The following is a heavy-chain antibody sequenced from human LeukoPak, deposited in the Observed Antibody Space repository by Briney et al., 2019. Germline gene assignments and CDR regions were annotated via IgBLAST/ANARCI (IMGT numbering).Heavy chain of an antibody. CDR2: INHSGST. V-gene: IGHV4-34*01. J-gene: IGHJ4*02. CDR3: ARYYYRGFIDY. Sequence: PSETLSLTCAVYGGSFSGYYWSWIRQPPGKGLEWIGEINHSGSTNYNPSPKSRVTISVDTSKNQFSLKLSSVTAADTAVYYCARYYYRGFIDYWGQGTLVTVSS. CDR1: GGSFSGYY. D-gene: IGHD3-10*01.